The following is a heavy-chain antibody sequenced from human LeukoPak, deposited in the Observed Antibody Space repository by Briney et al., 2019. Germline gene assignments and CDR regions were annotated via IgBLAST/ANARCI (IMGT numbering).Heavy chain of an antibody. CDR2: IKLDGSEQ. Sequence: GGSLRLSCATSGFTFSTYWMSWVRQAPGKGLEWVANIKLDGSEQYYVDSVKGRFTISRDNSKNTLYLQMNSLRAEDTAIYYCAKDLWWFGEFPNAFENWGQGTMVTGSS. V-gene: IGHV3-7*03. D-gene: IGHD3-10*01. CDR1: GFTFSTYW. J-gene: IGHJ3*02. CDR3: AKDLWWFGEFPNAFEN.